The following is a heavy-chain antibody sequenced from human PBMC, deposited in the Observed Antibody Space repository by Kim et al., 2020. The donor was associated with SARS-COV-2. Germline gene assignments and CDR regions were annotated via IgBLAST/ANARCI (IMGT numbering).Heavy chain of an antibody. Sequence: YSPSFQGRVTISADKSISTAYLQWSSLKASDTAMYYCARQGVGLYYYGVDVWGQGTTVTVSS. J-gene: IGHJ6*02. V-gene: IGHV5-51*01. CDR3: ARQGVGLYYYGVDV. D-gene: IGHD2-15*01.